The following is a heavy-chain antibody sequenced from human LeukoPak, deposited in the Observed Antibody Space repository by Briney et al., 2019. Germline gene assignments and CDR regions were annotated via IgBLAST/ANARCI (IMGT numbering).Heavy chain of an antibody. V-gene: IGHV4-39*07. Sequence: SETLSLTCTVSGGSISSSSYYWGWIRQPPGKGLEWIGSIYYSGSTNYNPSLKSRVTISVDTSKNQFSLKLSSVTAADTAVYYCARGALPGYNYYGMDVWGQGTTVTVSS. D-gene: IGHD5-24*01. CDR1: GGSISSSSYY. J-gene: IGHJ6*02. CDR3: ARGALPGYNYYGMDV. CDR2: IYYSGST.